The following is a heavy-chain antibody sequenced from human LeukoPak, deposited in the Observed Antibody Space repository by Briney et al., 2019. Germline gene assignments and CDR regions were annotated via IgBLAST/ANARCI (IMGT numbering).Heavy chain of an antibody. CDR2: ISSSGDST. CDR3: AKGGWWGSGYLNWFDP. J-gene: IGHJ5*02. CDR1: GFTFSNFV. V-gene: IGHV3-23*01. D-gene: IGHD3-22*01. Sequence: GESLRLSCAASGFTFSNFVMTWVRQAPGKGLEWVSSISSSGDSTNYADSMKGRFTISRDNSKDTLYLQVNSLRAEDTAVYYCAKGGWWGSGYLNWFDPWGQGTLVTVSS.